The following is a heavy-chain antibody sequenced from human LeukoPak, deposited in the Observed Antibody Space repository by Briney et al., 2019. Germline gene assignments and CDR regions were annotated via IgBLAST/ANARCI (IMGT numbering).Heavy chain of an antibody. V-gene: IGHV3-23*01. CDR1: GFTFSGYA. Sequence: GGSLRLSCAASGFTFSGYAMSWVRQAPGKGLEWVSAITCSGGSKYYADSVKGRFTISRDNSKNTLYLQMNSLRAEDTAVYYCAKSALRFLEWLDTYYFDYWGQGTLVTVSS. CDR3: AKSALRFLEWLDTYYFDY. CDR2: ITCSGGSK. D-gene: IGHD3-3*01. J-gene: IGHJ4*02.